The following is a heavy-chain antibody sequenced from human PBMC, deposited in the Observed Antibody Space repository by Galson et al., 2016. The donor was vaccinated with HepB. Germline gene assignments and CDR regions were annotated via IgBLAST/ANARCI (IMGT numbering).Heavy chain of an antibody. CDR1: GYTFTTFG. V-gene: IGHV1-18*01. J-gene: IGHJ4*02. CDR2: INPNGTR. CDR3: ASSLDQLLYDY. Sequence: SVKVSCKASGYTFTTFGLSWVRQAPGQGLEWMAWINPNGTRESAQKFQGRVTMTRDTSTSTVYMELSSLRSDDTAVYYCASSLDQLLYDYWARESWSPSPQ. D-gene: IGHD2-2*02.